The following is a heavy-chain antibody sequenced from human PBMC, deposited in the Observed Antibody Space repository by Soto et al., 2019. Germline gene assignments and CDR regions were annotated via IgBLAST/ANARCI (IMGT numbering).Heavy chain of an antibody. J-gene: IGHJ5*02. CDR1: GFTFSSYA. CDR3: ARGDVRIYCSGGSCPNWFDP. Sequence: QVQLVESGGGVVQPGRSLRLSCAASGFTFSSYAMHWVRQAPGKGLEWVAVISYAGSNKYYADSVKGRFTISRDNSKNTMYLQMNGLSADATAVYYCARGDVRIYCSGGSCPNWFDPWGQGTLVTVSS. CDR2: ISYAGSNK. V-gene: IGHV3-30-3*01. D-gene: IGHD2-15*01.